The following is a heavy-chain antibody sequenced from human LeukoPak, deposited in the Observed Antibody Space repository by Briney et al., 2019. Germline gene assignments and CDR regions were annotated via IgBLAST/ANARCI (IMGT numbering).Heavy chain of an antibody. J-gene: IGHJ4*02. Sequence: GGSLRLSCAAAGFTFRIYGMTWVRQAPGKGLEWVSSITGRGDSTYYAESVKGRFIISRDNSKNAPYLQMKSLKDDDTAIYYCPKLENWGKGTLVTVSS. CDR1: GFTFRIYG. CDR3: PKLEN. V-gene: IGHV3-23*01. CDR2: ITGRGDST.